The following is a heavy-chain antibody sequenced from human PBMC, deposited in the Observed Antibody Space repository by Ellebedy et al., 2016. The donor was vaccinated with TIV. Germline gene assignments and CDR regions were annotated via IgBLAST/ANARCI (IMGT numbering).Heavy chain of an antibody. J-gene: IGHJ3*01. CDR3: AKDDNSGFSS. CDR2: IRYDGRNK. D-gene: IGHD3-22*01. V-gene: IGHV3-30*02. Sequence: GASLKISCAASGFTFSSYGMHWVRQAPGKGMEWVAFIRYDGRNKHYASSVKGRFTISRDKYKTTLYLQMNSLRAEDTAIYYCAKDDNSGFSSWGQGTVVTFSS. CDR1: GFTFSSYG.